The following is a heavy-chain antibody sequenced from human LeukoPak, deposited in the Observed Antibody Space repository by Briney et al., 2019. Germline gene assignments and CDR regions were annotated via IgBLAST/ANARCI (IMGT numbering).Heavy chain of an antibody. V-gene: IGHV3-23*01. J-gene: IGHJ1*01. CDR2: ISGSGGST. CDR3: ARSTTSYCSSTSGDH. D-gene: IGHD2-2*01. CDR1: GFTSSSYA. Sequence: GGSLRLSCAASGFTSSSYAMSWVRQAPGKGLEWVSAISGSGGSTYYADSVKGRFTIFRDNSKNTLYLQMNSLRAEDTAVYYCARSTTSYCSSTSGDHWGQGTLVTVSS.